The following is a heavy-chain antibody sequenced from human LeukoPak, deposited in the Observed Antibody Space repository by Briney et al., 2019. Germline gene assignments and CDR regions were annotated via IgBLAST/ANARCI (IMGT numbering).Heavy chain of an antibody. CDR1: GYTFTSYD. D-gene: IGHD6-13*01. CDR2: MNPNSGNT. V-gene: IGHV1-8*01. CDR3: ARGLRGIAALFYYFDY. J-gene: IGHJ4*02. Sequence: ASVKVSCKASGYTFTSYDTNWVRQATGQGLEWMGWMNPNSGNTGYAQKFQGRVTMTRNTSISTAYMGLSSLRSEDTAVYYCARGLRGIAALFYYFDYWGQGTLVTVSS.